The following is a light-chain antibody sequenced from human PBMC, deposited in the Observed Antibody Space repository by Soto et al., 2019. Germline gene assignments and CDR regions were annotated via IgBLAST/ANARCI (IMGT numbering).Light chain of an antibody. CDR2: KAS. V-gene: IGKV1-5*03. J-gene: IGKJ1*01. CDR3: QQYHIYSGT. Sequence: DTQMTQSPSSLSASVGDRVTITCRASQTIDSWLAWYQQRPGKPPNLLIYKASTLASGVPSRFSGSGSGTESTLTINSLQPDDFATYYCQQYHIYSGTFGQGTKVDNK. CDR1: QTIDSW.